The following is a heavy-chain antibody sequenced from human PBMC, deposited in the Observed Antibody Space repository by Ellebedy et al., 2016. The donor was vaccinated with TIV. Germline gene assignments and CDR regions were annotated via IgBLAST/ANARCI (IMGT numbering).Heavy chain of an antibody. CDR2: INQSETT. Sequence: SETLSLTXAVYGESFSGYSWSWIRQTPDQGLVWIGEINQSETTIYNASLKNRVTISLDTSKNQFSLKLSSVTAADTAVYYCARGGYCGSIMCSKWFDPWGQGTLVTVSS. D-gene: IGHD2-2*01. CDR1: GESFSGYS. CDR3: ARGGYCGSIMCSKWFDP. J-gene: IGHJ5*02. V-gene: IGHV4-34*01.